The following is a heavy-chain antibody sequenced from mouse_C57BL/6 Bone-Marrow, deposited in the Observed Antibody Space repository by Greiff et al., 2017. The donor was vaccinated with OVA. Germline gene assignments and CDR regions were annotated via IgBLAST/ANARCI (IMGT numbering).Heavy chain of an antibody. V-gene: IGHV5-6*01. D-gene: IGHD2-1*01. J-gene: IGHJ1*03. CDR1: GFTFSSYG. CDR2: ISSGGSYT. CDR3: ASPLYGNYPYWYFDV. Sequence: EVKLMESGGDLVKPGGSLKLSCAASGFTFSSYGMSWVRQTPDKRLEWVATISSGGSYTYYPDSVKGRFTISRDNAKNTLYLQMSSLKSEDTAMYYCASPLYGNYPYWYFDVWGTGTTVTVSS.